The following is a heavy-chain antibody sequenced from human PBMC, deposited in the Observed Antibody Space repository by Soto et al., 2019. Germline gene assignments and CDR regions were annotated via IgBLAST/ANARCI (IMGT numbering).Heavy chain of an antibody. CDR2: ISGSGGST. V-gene: IGHV3-23*01. CDR1: GFTFSSYA. Sequence: EVQLLESGGGLVQPGGSLRLSCAASGFTFSSYAMSWVRQAPGKGLEWVSAISGSGGSTYYADSVKGRFTISRDNSMNTLDMQMNSRRAEDTAVYYCAKGSLWFGDNHDAFDIWGQGTMVTVSS. D-gene: IGHD3-10*01. CDR3: AKGSLWFGDNHDAFDI. J-gene: IGHJ3*02.